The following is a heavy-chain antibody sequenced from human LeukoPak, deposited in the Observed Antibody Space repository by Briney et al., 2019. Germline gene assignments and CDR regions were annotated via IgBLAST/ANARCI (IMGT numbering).Heavy chain of an antibody. Sequence: GGSLRLSCAASAFTSSSYDMNWVRQAPGKGLEWVSYISSSGSTMDYADSVKGRFTISRDNAKSSLYLQLNSLRAEDTAIYYCARGFGLDYWGHGTLGT. D-gene: IGHD3/OR15-3a*01. V-gene: IGHV3-48*03. CDR1: AFTSSSYD. CDR3: ARGFGLDY. J-gene: IGHJ4*01. CDR2: ISSSGSTM.